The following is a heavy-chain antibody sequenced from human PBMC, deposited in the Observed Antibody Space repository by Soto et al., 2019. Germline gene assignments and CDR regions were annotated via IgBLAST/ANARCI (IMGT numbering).Heavy chain of an antibody. CDR1: GFTFSSYA. D-gene: IGHD3-10*01. Sequence: GGSLRLSCAASGFTFSSYAMHWVRQAPGKGLEWVAVISYDGSNKYYADSVKGRFTISRDNSKNTLYLQMNSLRAEDTAVYYCARDRIPWGDGDDAFDIWGQGTMVTVSS. CDR3: ARDRIPWGDGDDAFDI. V-gene: IGHV3-30-3*01. J-gene: IGHJ3*02. CDR2: ISYDGSNK.